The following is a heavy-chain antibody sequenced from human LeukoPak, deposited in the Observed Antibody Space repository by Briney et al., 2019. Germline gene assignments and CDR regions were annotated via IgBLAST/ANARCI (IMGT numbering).Heavy chain of an antibody. CDR2: ISSSSDTI. J-gene: IGHJ4*02. Sequence: GGSLRLSCAASGFTFSTYNMNWVRQAPGKGLEWVSFISSSSDTISYADSVKGRFTISRDNAKNSLYLQMNSLRAEDTAVYYCARENSDSYGGYFDYWGQGTLVTVSS. CDR3: ARENSDSYGGYFDY. CDR1: GFTFSTYN. V-gene: IGHV3-48*04. D-gene: IGHD5-18*01.